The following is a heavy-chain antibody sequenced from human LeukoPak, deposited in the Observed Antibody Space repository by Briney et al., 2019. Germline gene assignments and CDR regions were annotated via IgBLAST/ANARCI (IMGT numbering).Heavy chain of an antibody. V-gene: IGHV3-7*01. J-gene: IGHJ6*02. CDR2: IKQDGSEK. Sequence: GGSLRLSCAAPGFTFSSYWMSWVRQAPGKGLEWVANIKQDGSEKYYVDSVKGRFTISRDNAKNSLYLQMNSLRAEDTAVYYCARDYYDSSGYYYYYYGMDVWGQGTTVTVSS. CDR3: ARDYYDSSGYYYYYYGMDV. D-gene: IGHD3-22*01. CDR1: GFTFSSYW.